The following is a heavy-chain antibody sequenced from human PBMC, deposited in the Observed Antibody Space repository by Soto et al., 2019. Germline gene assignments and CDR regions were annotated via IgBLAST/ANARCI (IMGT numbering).Heavy chain of an antibody. J-gene: IGHJ6*02. CDR2: IHHSGSI. Sequence: QVQLQQSGRGLVQPSQTLSLTCTVSGASISSDYYHWTWIRHSQERGLEWIGYIHHSGSILYNPSLKSRVAIAVNTSNYQFSLQLSSVTAADTAVYFCAREDDGGDTLDVWGQGTTVTVSS. CDR3: AREDDGGDTLDV. D-gene: IGHD2-21*02. CDR1: GASISSDYYH. V-gene: IGHV4-30-4*08.